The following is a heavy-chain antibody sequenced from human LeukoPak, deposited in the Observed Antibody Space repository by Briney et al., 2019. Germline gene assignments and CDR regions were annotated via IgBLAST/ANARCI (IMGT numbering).Heavy chain of an antibody. D-gene: IGHD4-17*01. V-gene: IGHV4-59*01. J-gene: IGHJ3*02. CDR2: IYYSGST. CDR1: GGSISSYY. Sequence: PSETLSLTCTVSGGSISSYYWSWIRQPPGKGLEWIGYIYYSGSTTYNPSLKSRVTVSVDTSKNHFSLNLSSVTAADTAVYHCARSANYGDYGLDVFDIWGQGTMVTVSS. CDR3: ARSANYGDYGLDVFDI.